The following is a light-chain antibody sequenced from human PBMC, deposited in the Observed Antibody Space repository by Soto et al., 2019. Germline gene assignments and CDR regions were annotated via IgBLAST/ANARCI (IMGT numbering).Light chain of an antibody. Sequence: QSALTQPASVSGSPGQSITISCTGTSSDIGTYDYVSWYQHHPGKAPKLMIYEVTNRPSGVSDRFSGSKSGKTASLTISGLQAEDEADYYCGSYTTTTTPVVFGGGTKLTVL. CDR2: EVT. V-gene: IGLV2-14*01. J-gene: IGLJ2*01. CDR1: SSDIGTYDY. CDR3: GSYTTTTTPVV.